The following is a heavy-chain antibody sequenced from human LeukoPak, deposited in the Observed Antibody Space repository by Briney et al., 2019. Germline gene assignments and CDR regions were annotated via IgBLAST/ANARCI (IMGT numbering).Heavy chain of an antibody. CDR3: ARMNWDSSGSSDY. D-gene: IGHD6-19*01. J-gene: IGHJ4*02. V-gene: IGHV1-69*04. CDR1: GGTFSSYA. CDR2: IIPILGIA. Sequence: ASVRVSCTASGGTFSSYAISWVRQAPGQGLEWMGRIIPILGIANYAQKFQGRVTITADKSTSTAYMELSSLRSEDTAVYYCARMNWDSSGSSDYWGQGTLVTVSS.